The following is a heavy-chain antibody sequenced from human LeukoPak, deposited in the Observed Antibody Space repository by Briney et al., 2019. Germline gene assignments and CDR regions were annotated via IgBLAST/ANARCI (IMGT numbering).Heavy chain of an antibody. V-gene: IGHV3-9*01. Sequence: QPGGSLRLSCVASGFSFSTYWMHWVRQAPGKGLEWVSGISWNSDSVGYADSVKGRFTISRDNAENSLYLQMNSLRAEDTAVYYCAKEPFYYGSLDAAFDIWGQGTMVTVSS. CDR2: ISWNSDSV. J-gene: IGHJ3*02. CDR3: AKEPFYYGSLDAAFDI. CDR1: GFSFSTYW. D-gene: IGHD3-10*01.